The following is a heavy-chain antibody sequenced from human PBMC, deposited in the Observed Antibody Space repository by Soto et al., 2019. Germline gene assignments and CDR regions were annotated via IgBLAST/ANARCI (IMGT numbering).Heavy chain of an antibody. J-gene: IGHJ6*02. CDR3: ARSQGSSTSLEIYYYYYYGMDV. Sequence: SVKVSCKASGGTFSSYAISWVRQAPGQGLEWMGGNIPISDTTNYAQKFQGRVTITADESTSTAYMELSSLRSEDTAVYYCARSQGSSTSLEIYYYYYYGMDVWGQGTTVTVSS. D-gene: IGHD2-2*01. CDR1: GGTFSSYA. V-gene: IGHV1-69*13. CDR2: NIPISDTT.